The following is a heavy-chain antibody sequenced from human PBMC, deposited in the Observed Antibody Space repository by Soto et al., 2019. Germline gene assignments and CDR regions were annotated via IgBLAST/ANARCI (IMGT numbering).Heavy chain of an antibody. CDR1: GDTFSSYA. CDR2: IIPISGTA. CDR3: ARDGSGYRSRASPMDV. D-gene: IGHD3-22*01. V-gene: IGHV1-69*01. J-gene: IGHJ6*02. Sequence: QVQLVQSGAEVKKPGSSVKVSCKASGDTFSSYAISWVRQAPGPGLEWMGGIIPISGTANYAQKFQGRVTITADESTSTAYMELSSLRSEDTAVYYCARDGSGYRSRASPMDVWGQGTTVTVS.